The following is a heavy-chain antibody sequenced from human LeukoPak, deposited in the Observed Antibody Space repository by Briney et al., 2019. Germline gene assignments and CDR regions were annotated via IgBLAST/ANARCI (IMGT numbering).Heavy chain of an antibody. CDR3: ATDRVGDYYDSSGYGLRAFDI. V-gene: IGHV1-24*01. D-gene: IGHD3-22*01. CDR1: GYTLTELS. J-gene: IGHJ3*02. CDR2: FDPEDGET. Sequence: ASVKVSCKVSGYTLTELSMHWVRQAPGKGLEWMGGFDPEDGETIYAQKFQGRVTMTEDTSTDTAYMELSSLRSEDTAVYYCATDRVGDYYDSSGYGLRAFDIWGQGTMVTVSS.